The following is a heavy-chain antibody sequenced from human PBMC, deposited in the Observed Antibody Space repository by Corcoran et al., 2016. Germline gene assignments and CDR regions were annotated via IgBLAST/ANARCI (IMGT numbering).Heavy chain of an antibody. Sequence: QVQLVQSGAEVKKPGSSVKVSCKASGGTFSSYAISWVRQAPGQGLEWMGGIIPIFGTANYAQKFQGRVTITADKSTSTGYMELTSLRSEDTAVYYCARPLGSGYYDVADYYGMDVWGQGTTVTVSS. D-gene: IGHD3-22*01. V-gene: IGHV1-69*06. CDR2: IIPIFGTA. CDR1: GGTFSSYA. J-gene: IGHJ6*02. CDR3: ARPLGSGYYDVADYYGMDV.